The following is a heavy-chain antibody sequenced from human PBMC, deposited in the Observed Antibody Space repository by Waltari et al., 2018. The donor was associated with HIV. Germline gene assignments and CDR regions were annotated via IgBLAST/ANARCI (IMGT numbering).Heavy chain of an antibody. CDR1: GFTFSSYS. Sequence: EVQLLESGGGLVQPGGSLRLSCAASGFTFSSYSMSWVRQAPGKGLEWVSAIRGSGGSTYHADSGKGRFTISRDNSKNRLYLQMNSLRAEETAVYYCAKGGSITGNDYFDYWGQGTLVTVSS. J-gene: IGHJ4*02. V-gene: IGHV3-23*01. D-gene: IGHD1-1*01. CDR3: AKGGSITGNDYFDY. CDR2: IRGSGGST.